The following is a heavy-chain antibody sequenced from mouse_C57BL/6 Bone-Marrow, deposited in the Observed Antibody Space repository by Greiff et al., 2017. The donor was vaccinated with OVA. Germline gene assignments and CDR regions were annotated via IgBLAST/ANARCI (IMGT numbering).Heavy chain of an antibody. V-gene: IGHV2-9*01. D-gene: IGHD4-1*01. CDR3: AEHNWEEAYFDY. CDR2: IWGGGST. CDR1: GFSLTSYG. Sequence: VQLQESGPGLVAPSQSLSITCTVSGFSLTSYGVDWVRQPPGQGLEWLGVIWGGGSTNYNSALMSRLSISKDNSKSQVFLKMNSLQDDDTAMYYCAEHNWEEAYFDYWGQGTPLTVSS. J-gene: IGHJ2*01.